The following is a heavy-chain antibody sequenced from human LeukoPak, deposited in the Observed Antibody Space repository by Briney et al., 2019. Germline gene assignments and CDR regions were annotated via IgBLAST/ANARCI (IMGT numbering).Heavy chain of an antibody. D-gene: IGHD3-22*01. CDR3: ARDYYDSSGYPDY. CDR1: GFTFSSYA. Sequence: GGSLRLSCAASGFTFSSYATHWVRQAPGKGLEWVAVISYDGSNKYYADSVKGRFTISRDNSKNTLYLQMNSLRAEDTAVYYCARDYYDSSGYPDYWGQGTLVTVSS. CDR2: ISYDGSNK. J-gene: IGHJ4*02. V-gene: IGHV3-30-3*01.